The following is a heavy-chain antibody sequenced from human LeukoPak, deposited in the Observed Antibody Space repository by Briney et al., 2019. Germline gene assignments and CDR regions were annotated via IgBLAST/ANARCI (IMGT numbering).Heavy chain of an antibody. CDR2: IYASGST. CDR1: GGSISNYY. CDR3: ARATREAEEAYYFDY. V-gene: IGHV4-4*07. Sequence: SETLSLTCTVSGGSISNYYWSWVRQPAGKGLEWIGRIYASGSTNYHPSLQSRVTMSIDTSKNQFSLKLNSVTAADTAVYYCARATREAEEAYYFDYWGQGTLVAVSS. J-gene: IGHJ4*02. D-gene: IGHD5-12*01.